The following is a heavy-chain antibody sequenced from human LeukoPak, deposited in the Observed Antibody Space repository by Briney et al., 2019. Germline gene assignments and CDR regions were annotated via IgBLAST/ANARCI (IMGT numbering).Heavy chain of an antibody. CDR3: ATHYGLYYYYGMDV. J-gene: IGHJ6*02. V-gene: IGHV1-2*02. CDR1: GYTFTGYY. Sequence: GASVTVSCKASGYTFTGYYMHWVRQAPGQGLEWMGWINPNSGGTNYAQKFQGRVTMTRDTSISTAYMELSRLRSDDTAVYYCATHYGLYYYYGMDVWGQGTTVTVSS. CDR2: INPNSGGT. D-gene: IGHD4-17*01.